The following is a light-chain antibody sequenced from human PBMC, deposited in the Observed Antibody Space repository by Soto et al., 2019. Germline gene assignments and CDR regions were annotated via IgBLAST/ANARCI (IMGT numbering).Light chain of an antibody. J-gene: IGLJ2*01. CDR2: IERSGGY. Sequence: QPVLTQSSSASASLGSSVILTCTLSSGHSTYIVAWHQQQPGKAPRYLMNIERSGGYNKGSGVPDRFSGSSSGADRYLTISNLQFEDEADYYCETWDSHTPVVFGGGTKLTVL. V-gene: IGLV4-60*02. CDR1: SGHSTYI. CDR3: ETWDSHTPVV.